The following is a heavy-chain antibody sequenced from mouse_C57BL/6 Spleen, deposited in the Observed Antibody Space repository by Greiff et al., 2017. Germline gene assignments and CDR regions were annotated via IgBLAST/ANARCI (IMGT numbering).Heavy chain of an antibody. V-gene: IGHV1-7*01. CDR2: INPSSGYT. J-gene: IGHJ3*01. Sequence: QVQLQQSGAELAKPGASVKLSCKASGYTFTSYWMHWVKQRPGQGLEWIGYINPSSGYTKYNQKFKDKATLTADKSSSTAYMQLSSLTYEASAVYFCARYDYGAWFAYWGQGTLVTVSA. CDR3: ARYDYGAWFAY. D-gene: IGHD2-4*01. CDR1: GYTFTSYW.